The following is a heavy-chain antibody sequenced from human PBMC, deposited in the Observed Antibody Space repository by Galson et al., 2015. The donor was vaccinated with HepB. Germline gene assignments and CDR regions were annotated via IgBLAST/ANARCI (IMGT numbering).Heavy chain of an antibody. Sequence: LSLTCAVYGGSVSDYSWNWIRQPPGKGLEWIGEINQSGGTNYNPSLKSRITISVDMSKNQFSLKLSSVTAADTAVYYCARSYSMSSWGWFDPWGQGTPITVSS. J-gene: IGHJ5*02. V-gene: IGHV4-34*01. D-gene: IGHD6-6*01. CDR3: ARSYSMSSWGWFDP. CDR1: GGSVSDYS. CDR2: INQSGGT.